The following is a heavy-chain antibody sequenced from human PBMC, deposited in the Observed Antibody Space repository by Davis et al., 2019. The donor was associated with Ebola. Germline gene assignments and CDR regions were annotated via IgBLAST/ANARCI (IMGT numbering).Heavy chain of an antibody. V-gene: IGHV3-7*01. CDR1: GFTFSSYW. Sequence: PGGSLRLSCAASGFTFSSYWMSWVRQAPGKGLEWVANIKQDGSEKYYVDSVKGRFTISRDNAKNSLYLQMNSLRAEDTAVYYCARSKIRFFGLRFLEWLLEEWGQGTLVTVSS. D-gene: IGHD3-3*01. J-gene: IGHJ4*02. CDR3: ARSKIRFFGLRFLEWLLEE. CDR2: IKQDGSEK.